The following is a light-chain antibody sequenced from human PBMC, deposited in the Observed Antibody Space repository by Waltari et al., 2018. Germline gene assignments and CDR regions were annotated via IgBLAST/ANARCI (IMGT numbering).Light chain of an antibody. Sequence: QSALTQPASVSGSPGLSITISCTGTSSDVGSYNFVSWYQQHPGKAPNLLIYDVTKRPSGVSNRFSGSKSGNTASLTISGLQAGDEADYYCCSYASTTWVFGGGTRLTVL. CDR2: DVT. J-gene: IGLJ3*02. CDR3: CSYASTTWV. CDR1: SSDVGSYNF. V-gene: IGLV2-23*02.